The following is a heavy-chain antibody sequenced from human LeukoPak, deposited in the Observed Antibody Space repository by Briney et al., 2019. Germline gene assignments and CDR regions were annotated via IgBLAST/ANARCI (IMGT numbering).Heavy chain of an antibody. CDR2: INSDESST. V-gene: IGHV3-74*01. J-gene: IGHJ6*03. CDR3: ARDVNDYYYYYYMDV. Sequence: QSGGSLRLSCAASGFTFSSYWMHWLRQAPGKGLVWVSRINSDESSTSYADSVKGRFTISRDNAKNTLYLQMNSLRAEDTAVYYCARDVNDYYYYYYMDVWGKGTTVTVSS. CDR1: GFTFSSYW.